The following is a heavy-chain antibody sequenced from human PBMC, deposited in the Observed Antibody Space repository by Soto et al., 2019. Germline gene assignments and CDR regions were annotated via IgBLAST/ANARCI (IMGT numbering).Heavy chain of an antibody. CDR1: GCGFNRYD. CDR3: ARYCAYDTIYYCSPDRLDY. D-gene: IGHD3-10*01. CDR2: VGHGGSAK. J-gene: IGHJ4*02. V-gene: IGHV3-7*01. Sequence: GVSLRRSWAACGCGFNRYDMGWGRQAPGRGLESMAPVGHGGSAKYCVASAKGRFTICRDNAKNSLYVQMNSLRGEDTAVYYCARYCAYDTIYYCSPDRLDYWGKGNLVTASS.